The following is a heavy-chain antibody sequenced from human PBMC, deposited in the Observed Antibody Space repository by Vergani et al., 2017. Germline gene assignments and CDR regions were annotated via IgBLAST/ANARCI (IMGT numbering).Heavy chain of an antibody. J-gene: IGHJ4*02. CDR2: IGKDGINT. CDR1: GFTFSNFG. CDR3: AKGLLRYCSSSSCYDDYFDY. V-gene: IGHV3-30*02. Sequence: QVQLVESAGGVVQPGGSLRLSCAASGFTFSNFGMHWIRQAPGKGLEWLAYIGKDGINTRYRDAVKGRFTVSRDNSKDILYLQMNSLRTEDTAVYYCAKGLLRYCSSSSCYDDYFDYWGQGTRVTVSS. D-gene: IGHD2-2*01.